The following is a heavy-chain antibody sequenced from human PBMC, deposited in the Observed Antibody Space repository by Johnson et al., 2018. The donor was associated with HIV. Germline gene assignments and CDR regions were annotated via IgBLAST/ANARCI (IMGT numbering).Heavy chain of an antibody. CDR2: IYNGGAT. V-gene: IGHV3-66*01. J-gene: IGHJ3*02. CDR3: ARKDHDVFDI. CDR1: GFIFRSNY. Sequence: VQLVESGGGLVQPGGSLRLSCAASGFIFRSNYMNWVRQAPGKGLEWVSVIYNGGATYYSAASMCRFTIYRDTSKNTLYLQMNSMRGEDTAVYYCARKDHDVFDIWGQGTMVTVSS.